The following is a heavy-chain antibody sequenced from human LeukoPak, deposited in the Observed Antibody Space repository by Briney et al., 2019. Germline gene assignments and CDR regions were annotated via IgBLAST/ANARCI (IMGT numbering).Heavy chain of an antibody. D-gene: IGHD1-1*01. CDR2: ISDSISYM. Sequence: GGSLRLSCAASGFTFSTYSMNWVRQAPGKGLEWVSSISDSISYMYYADSVKGRFTISRDNTKNSLYLQMNSLRAEDTAVYYCARGPYSWSDGPLLYWGQGTLVTVSS. CDR1: GFTFSTYS. V-gene: IGHV3-21*01. CDR3: ARGPYSWSDGPLLY. J-gene: IGHJ4*02.